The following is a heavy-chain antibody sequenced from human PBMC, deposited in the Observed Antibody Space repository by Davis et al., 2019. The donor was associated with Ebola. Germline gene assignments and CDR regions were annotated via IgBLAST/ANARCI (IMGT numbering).Heavy chain of an antibody. CDR1: GGTFSSYA. V-gene: IGHV1-69*13. CDR3: AREYVVQGVISYGMDV. Sequence: VKVSCKASGGTFSSYAISWVRQAPGQGLEWMGGIIPIFGTANYAQKFQGRVTITADESTSTAYMELSSLRSEDTAVYYCAREYVVQGVISYGMDVWGQGTTVTVSS. CDR2: IIPIFGTA. D-gene: IGHD3-10*01. J-gene: IGHJ6*02.